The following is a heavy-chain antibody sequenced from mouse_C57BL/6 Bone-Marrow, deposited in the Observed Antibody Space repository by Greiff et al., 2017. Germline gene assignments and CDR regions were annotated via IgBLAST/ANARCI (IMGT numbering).Heavy chain of an antibody. Sequence: VQLQQSGAELVRPGTSVKVSCKASGYAFTNYLIEWVKQRPGQGLEWIGVINPGSGGTNYNEKFKGKATLTADKSSSTAYMQLSSLTSEDSAVYFCASFYYDSPYYFDYWGQGTTLTVSS. V-gene: IGHV1-54*01. D-gene: IGHD2-4*01. J-gene: IGHJ2*01. CDR1: GYAFTNYL. CDR2: INPGSGGT. CDR3: ASFYYDSPYYFDY.